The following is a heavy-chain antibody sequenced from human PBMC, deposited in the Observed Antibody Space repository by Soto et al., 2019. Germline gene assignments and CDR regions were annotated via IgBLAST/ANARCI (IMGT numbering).Heavy chain of an antibody. D-gene: IGHD6-19*01. J-gene: IGHJ6*02. CDR1: GGTFSSYA. Sequence: AASVKVSCKASGGTFSSYAISWVRQAPGQGLEWMGGIIPIFGTANYAQKFQGRVTITADESTSTAYMELSSLRSEDTAVYYCASTSAAYSSGWIDRAGMDVWGQGTTATVSS. V-gene: IGHV1-69*13. CDR2: IIPIFGTA. CDR3: ASTSAAYSSGWIDRAGMDV.